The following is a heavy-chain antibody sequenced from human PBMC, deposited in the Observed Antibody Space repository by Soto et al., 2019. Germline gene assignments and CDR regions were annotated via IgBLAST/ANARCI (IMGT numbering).Heavy chain of an antibody. J-gene: IGHJ4*02. CDR3: ARIQGRRFLEWLSAYYFDY. CDR1: GGSISSYY. D-gene: IGHD3-3*01. CDR2: ISYSGST. V-gene: IGHV4-59*01. Sequence: SETLSLTCTVSGGSISSYYWSWIRQSPGKGLDWIAYISYSGSTNYNPSLKSRVTISVDTSKNQFSLKLSSVTAVDTAVYYCARIQGRRFLEWLSAYYFDYWGQGTLVTVSS.